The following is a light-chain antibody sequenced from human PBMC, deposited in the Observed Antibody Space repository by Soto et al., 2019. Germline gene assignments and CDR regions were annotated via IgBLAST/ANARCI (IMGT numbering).Light chain of an antibody. J-gene: IGKJ2*01. CDR2: GAS. CDR3: QHYGSSPYT. CDR1: QSISSSY. Sequence: EIVLTQSPGTLSLSPGERATLSCRASQSISSSYLAWYQQKPGQAPRLLIYGASSRATGIPDRFSGSGSGTDFILTISRLEPEDFAEYYCQHYGSSPYTFGQGTKLEIK. V-gene: IGKV3-20*01.